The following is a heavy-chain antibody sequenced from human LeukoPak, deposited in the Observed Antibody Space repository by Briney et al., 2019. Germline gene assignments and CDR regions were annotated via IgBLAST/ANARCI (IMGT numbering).Heavy chain of an antibody. CDR3: ARVQLWLNDAFDI. D-gene: IGHD5-18*01. V-gene: IGHV3-11*04. J-gene: IGHJ3*02. CDR1: GFTFSDYY. CDR2: ISSSGSTI. Sequence: GGSLRLSCAASGFTFSDYYMSRIRQAPGKGLEWVSYISSSGSTIYYADSVKGRFTISRDNAKNSLYLQMNSLRAEDTAVYYCARVQLWLNDAFDIWGQGTMVTVSS.